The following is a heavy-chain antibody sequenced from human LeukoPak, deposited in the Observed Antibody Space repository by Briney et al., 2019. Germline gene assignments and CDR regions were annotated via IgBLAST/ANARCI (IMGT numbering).Heavy chain of an antibody. CDR3: ARSRYFDWLFYFDY. J-gene: IGHJ4*02. D-gene: IGHD3-9*01. V-gene: IGHV1-2*02. CDR2: INPNSGDT. CDR1: GYTFTGYY. Sequence: ASVKVSCKASGYTFTGYYMHWVRQAPGQGLEWMGWINPNSGDTNYAQKFQGRVTMTRDTSISTAYMELSRLRSDDTAVYYCARSRYFDWLFYFDYWGQGTLVTVSS.